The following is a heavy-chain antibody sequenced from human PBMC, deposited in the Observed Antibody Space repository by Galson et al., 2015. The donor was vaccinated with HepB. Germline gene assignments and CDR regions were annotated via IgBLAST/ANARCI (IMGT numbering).Heavy chain of an antibody. D-gene: IGHD6-19*01. CDR3: ARSWTVTGNWFDP. V-gene: IGHV1-3*01. CDR2: INAGHGKT. Sequence: SVKVSCKAPGYAFRTYGFHWVRQAPGQSLEWMGRINAGHGKTEYSQNFWGRVTITRDTSANIIYMEVSGLRSEDTAIYYCARSWTVTGNWFDPWGQGTLVTVSS. J-gene: IGHJ5*02. CDR1: GYAFRTYG.